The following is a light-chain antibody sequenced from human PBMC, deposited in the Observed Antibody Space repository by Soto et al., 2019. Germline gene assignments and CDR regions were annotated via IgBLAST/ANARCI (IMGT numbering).Light chain of an antibody. V-gene: IGKV3-20*01. CDR1: QCVSSSY. J-gene: IGKJ1*01. Sequence: EIVLTQSPGTLSLSPGERATLSCRASQCVSSSYLAWYHQKPGQAPRLLIYGASSRATGIPERFSGSGSGTDFTLTISRLEPEDFAVYYCQQYGSAPWTFGQGTKVEIK. CDR3: QQYGSAPWT. CDR2: GAS.